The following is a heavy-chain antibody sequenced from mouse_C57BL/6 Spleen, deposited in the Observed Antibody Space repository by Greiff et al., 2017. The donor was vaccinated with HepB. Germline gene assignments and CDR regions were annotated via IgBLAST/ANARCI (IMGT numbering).Heavy chain of an antibody. Sequence: QVQLQQSGPELVKPGASVKISCKASGYAFSSSWMNWVKQRPGKGLEWIGRIYPGDGDTNYNGKFKGKATLTADKSSSTAYMQRSSLTSEDSAVYFCASEPAMDYWGQGTSVTVSS. J-gene: IGHJ4*01. V-gene: IGHV1-82*01. CDR2: IYPGDGDT. CDR1: GYAFSSSW. CDR3: ASEPAMDY.